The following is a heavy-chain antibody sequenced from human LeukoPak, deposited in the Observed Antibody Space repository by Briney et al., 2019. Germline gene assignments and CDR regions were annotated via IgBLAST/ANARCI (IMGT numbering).Heavy chain of an antibody. CDR1: GYTFTSNY. V-gene: IGHV1-46*01. CDR3: ARDKAWWFNH. J-gene: IGHJ5*02. Sequence: ASVKVSCKAFGYTFTSNYMHWVRQAPGQGPEWMGVISPSGGSTTYAQKFQDRLTLTRDMSTSTDYLELSSLRSEDTAVYYCARDKAWWFNHWGQGTLVTVSS. CDR2: ISPSGGST.